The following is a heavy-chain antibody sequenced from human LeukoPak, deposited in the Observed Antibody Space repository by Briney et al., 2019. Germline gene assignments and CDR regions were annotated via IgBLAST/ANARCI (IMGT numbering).Heavy chain of an antibody. Sequence: PGGSLRLSCAASGFTFSSYAMSWVRQAPGKGLEWVSAISGSGGSTYYADSVKGRFTISRDNSKNSLYLQMNSLRTEDTALYYCAKDIGAYGDYGFDYWGQGTLVTVSS. CDR1: GFTFSSYA. CDR2: ISGSGGST. CDR3: AKDIGAYGDYGFDY. J-gene: IGHJ4*02. D-gene: IGHD4-17*01. V-gene: IGHV3-23*01.